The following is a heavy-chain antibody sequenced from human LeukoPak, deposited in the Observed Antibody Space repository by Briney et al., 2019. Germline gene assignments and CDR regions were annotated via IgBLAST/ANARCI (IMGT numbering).Heavy chain of an antibody. V-gene: IGHV3-11*01. CDR1: RFTFSDYY. J-gene: IGHJ6*02. D-gene: IGHD3-3*01. CDR2: ISSSGSII. Sequence: PGASLRLSCAASRFTFSDYYMSSIRHAPGKGLEWVSYISSSGSIIYYASSVKGRFTISRGNAKYPLYLQLYSLRAEHTVVYCCAREITICGVVILHYYYGMDVWGQGTTVTVSS. CDR3: AREITICGVVILHYYYGMDV.